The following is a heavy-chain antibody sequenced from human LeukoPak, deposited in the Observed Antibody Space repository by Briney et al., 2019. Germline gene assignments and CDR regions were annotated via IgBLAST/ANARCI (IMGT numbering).Heavy chain of an antibody. V-gene: IGHV3-23*01. Sequence: GGSLRLSCAASGFTFSSYAMSWVRQAPGKGLEWVSAISGSGGSTYYADSVKGRFTISRDNSKNTLYLQMNSLRAEDTAVYYCAEDYDGSGWSNWFDPWGQGTLVTVSS. CDR1: GFTFSSYA. D-gene: IGHD6-19*01. CDR2: ISGSGGST. CDR3: AEDYDGSGWSNWFDP. J-gene: IGHJ5*02.